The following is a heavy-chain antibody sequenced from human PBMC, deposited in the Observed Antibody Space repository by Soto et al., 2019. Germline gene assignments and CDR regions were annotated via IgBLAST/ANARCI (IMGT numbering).Heavy chain of an antibody. V-gene: IGHV4-39*01. CDR2: IYYSGST. J-gene: IGHJ6*02. CDR3: ARQQQLVKVYYYYYGMDV. D-gene: IGHD6-13*01. Sequence: SETLSLTCTVSGGSISSSSYYWGWIRQPPGKGLEWIGSIYYSGSTYYSPSLKSRVTISVDTSKNQFSLKLSSVTAADTAVYYCARQQQLVKVYYYYYGMDVWGQGTTVT. CDR1: GGSISSSSYY.